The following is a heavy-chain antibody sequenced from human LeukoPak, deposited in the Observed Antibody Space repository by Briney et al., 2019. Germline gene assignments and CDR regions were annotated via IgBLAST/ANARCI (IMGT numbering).Heavy chain of an antibody. CDR2: IYAGGET. Sequence: PGGSLRLSCTASDFTVIGKYMGWVRQAPGKGLEWVSNIYAGGETNYADSVKGRFTISRDNSKNTLYLQMNSLRTEDTAVYYCARGVGSSWSFDPWGQGTLVTVSS. J-gene: IGHJ5*02. V-gene: IGHV3-53*01. CDR1: DFTVIGKY. D-gene: IGHD6-13*01. CDR3: ARGVGSSWSFDP.